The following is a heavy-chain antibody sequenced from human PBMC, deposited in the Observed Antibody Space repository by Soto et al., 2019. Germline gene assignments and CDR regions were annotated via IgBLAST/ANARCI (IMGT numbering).Heavy chain of an antibody. D-gene: IGHD2-21*02. CDR2: INPSGGST. CDR1: GYTFTSYY. J-gene: IGHJ4*02. V-gene: IGHV1-46*01. CDR3: ARENIVVVTAPGGFDY. Sequence: GASVKVSCKASGYTFTSYYIHWVRQAPGQGLEWMGIINPSGGSTSYAQKFQGRVTMTRDTSTSTVYMELSSLRSEDTAVYYCARENIVVVTAPGGFDYWGQGPLVTVSS.